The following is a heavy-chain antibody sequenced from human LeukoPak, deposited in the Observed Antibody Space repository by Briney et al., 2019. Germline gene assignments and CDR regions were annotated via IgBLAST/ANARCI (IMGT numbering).Heavy chain of an antibody. D-gene: IGHD2/OR15-2a*01. CDR3: VSFYETY. V-gene: IGHV3-74*01. CDR2: INSDGSWT. Sequence: GGSLRLSCAASGSYWMHWVRQAPGKGLVWVSHINSDGSWTSYADSVKGRFTIPKDNAKNTVYLQMNNLRAEDTAVYYCVSFYETYWGRGTLVTVSS. J-gene: IGHJ4*02. CDR1: GSYW.